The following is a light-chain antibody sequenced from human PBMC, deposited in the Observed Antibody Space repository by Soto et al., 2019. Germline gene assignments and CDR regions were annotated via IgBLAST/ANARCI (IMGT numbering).Light chain of an antibody. Sequence: EIVLTQSPGTLSLSPGEGATLSCRASQSVTSNFLAWYQQKPGQAPRLLIFGASSRATGIPDKFSGSGSGTEVTLTISSLQPEDLGTYYCQQTYSTPYTVGQGTTVVIK. CDR2: GAS. CDR3: QQTYSTPYT. J-gene: IGKJ2*01. CDR1: QSVTSNF. V-gene: IGKV3-20*01.